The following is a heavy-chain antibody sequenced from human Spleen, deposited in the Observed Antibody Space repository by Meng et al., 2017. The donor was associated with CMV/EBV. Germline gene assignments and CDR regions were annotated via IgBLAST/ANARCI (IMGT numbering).Heavy chain of an antibody. V-gene: IGHV3-21*01. CDR2: ISSSSSYI. Sequence: GGSLRLSCAASGFTFSSYSMNWVRQAPGKGLEWVSSISSSSSYIYYADSVKGRFTISRDNSKNTLYLRVNSLRAEDTAVYYCAKETSLSVAAIDYWGQGTLVTVSS. D-gene: IGHD6-19*01. J-gene: IGHJ4*02. CDR1: GFTFSSYS. CDR3: AKETSLSVAAIDY.